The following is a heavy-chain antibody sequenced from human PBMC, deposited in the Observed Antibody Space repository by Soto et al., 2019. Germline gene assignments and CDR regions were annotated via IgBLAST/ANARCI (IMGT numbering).Heavy chain of an antibody. CDR3: AIHYSRSSRWYDP. Sequence: QVQLVQSGAEVKKPGASVKVSCKVSGHSFTSYGISWVRQAPGQGLEWMGWISAYNGNTNYAQNLQGRVTMTTDTSTYTAYMELRSLRSDDTAVYYCAIHYSRSSRWYDPWGQGTLVTVSS. D-gene: IGHD6-6*01. J-gene: IGHJ5*02. CDR1: GHSFTSYG. CDR2: ISAYNGNT. V-gene: IGHV1-18*01.